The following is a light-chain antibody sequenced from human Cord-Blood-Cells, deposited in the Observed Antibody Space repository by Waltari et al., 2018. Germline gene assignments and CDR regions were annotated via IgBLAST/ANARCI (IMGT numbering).Light chain of an antibody. V-gene: IGLV2-11*01. CDR1: SSDVGGYNS. CDR3: CSYAGSYTFYV. CDR2: DVS. J-gene: IGLJ1*01. Sequence: QSALTQPRSVSGSPGQSVTISCTGTSSDVGGYNSVSWYQQHPGKAPKLMIYDVSKRPSGVPERFPGSKSGNTASRAISGLQAEDEADYYCCSYAGSYTFYVFGTGTKVTVL.